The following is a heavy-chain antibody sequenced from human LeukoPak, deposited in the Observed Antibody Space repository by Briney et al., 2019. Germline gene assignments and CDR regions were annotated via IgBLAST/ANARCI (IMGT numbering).Heavy chain of an antibody. CDR1: GGSISSYY. Sequence: SETLSLTCTVSGGSISSYYWSWIRQPPGKGLEWIGYIYYSGSTNYNPSLTSRVTISVDTSKNQFSLKLSSVTAADTAVYYCARSRRVVVPAAMGYYYYGMDVSGQGDTVTVSS. CDR2: IYYSGST. D-gene: IGHD2-2*01. J-gene: IGHJ6*01. V-gene: IGHV4-59*01. CDR3: ARSRRVVVPAAMGYYYYGMDV.